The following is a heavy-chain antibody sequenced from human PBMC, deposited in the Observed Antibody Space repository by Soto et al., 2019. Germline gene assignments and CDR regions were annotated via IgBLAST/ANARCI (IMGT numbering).Heavy chain of an antibody. D-gene: IGHD4-17*01. CDR3: ARYSSVTNDAFDI. Sequence: GGSLRLSCAASGFTVSSNYMSWVRQAPGKGLEWVSVIYSGGSTYYADSVKGRFTISRDNSKNTLYLQMNSLRAEDTAVYYCARYSSVTNDAFDIWGQGTMVTVSS. CDR2: IYSGGST. CDR1: GFTVSSNY. V-gene: IGHV3-66*01. J-gene: IGHJ3*02.